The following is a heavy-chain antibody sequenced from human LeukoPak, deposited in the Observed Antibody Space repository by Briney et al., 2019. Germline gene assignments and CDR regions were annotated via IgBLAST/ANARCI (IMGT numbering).Heavy chain of an antibody. Sequence: KSSETLSLSCSDSVGSLSSGISYWSWIRQPPGEGLEWIAYISDSGGSDYNPSLRGRVTISLDTSKNQFSLRLTSVTAADTAVYYCARVPAPGTAPDYWGQGTLVTVSS. CDR1: VGSLSSGISY. V-gene: IGHV4-61*01. CDR2: ISDSGGS. J-gene: IGHJ4*02. D-gene: IGHD6-13*01. CDR3: ARVPAPGTAPDY.